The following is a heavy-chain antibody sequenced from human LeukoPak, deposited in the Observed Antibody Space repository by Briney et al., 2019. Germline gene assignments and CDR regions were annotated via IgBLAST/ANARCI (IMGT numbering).Heavy chain of an antibody. Sequence: SQTLSLTCAISGDSVSSSSAAWAWIRQSPSRGLEWLGRTYYRSRWFYDYAVSVKSRITINSDTSKNEFSLLLTSVTPEDTAVYYCARCLHDYGCLVYFDYWGQGTLVTVSS. D-gene: IGHD4/OR15-4a*01. J-gene: IGHJ4*02. CDR1: GDSVSSSSAA. V-gene: IGHV6-1*01. CDR3: ARCLHDYGCLVYFDY. CDR2: TYYRSRWFY.